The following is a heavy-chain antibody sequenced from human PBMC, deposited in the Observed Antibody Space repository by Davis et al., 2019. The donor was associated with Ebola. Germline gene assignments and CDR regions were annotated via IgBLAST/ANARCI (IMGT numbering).Heavy chain of an antibody. J-gene: IGHJ6*04. D-gene: IGHD2-2*01. Sequence: SETLSLTCAVSGGSISSSNWWSWVRQPPGKGLEWIGEIYHSGSTNYNPFLKSRVTISVNKSKNQFSLKLSSVTAADTAVYYCARGYCSSTSCYDYYYGMDVWGKGTTVTVSS. V-gene: IGHV4-4*02. CDR2: IYHSGST. CDR3: ARGYCSSTSCYDYYYGMDV. CDR1: GGSISSSNW.